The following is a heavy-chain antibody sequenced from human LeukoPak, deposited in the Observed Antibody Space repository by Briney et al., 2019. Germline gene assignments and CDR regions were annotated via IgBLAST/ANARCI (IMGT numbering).Heavy chain of an antibody. V-gene: IGHV3-33*05. Sequence: GGSLRLSCAASGFTFSSYGMNWVHQAPGKGLEWVAVISFDGSSAFYADSVKGRFTISRDNSKNTLYLQVNSLRSEDTAVYYCARGDSGYEYYFDYWGQGTLVTVSS. J-gene: IGHJ4*02. CDR1: GFTFSSYG. D-gene: IGHD5-12*01. CDR3: ARGDSGYEYYFDY. CDR2: ISFDGSSA.